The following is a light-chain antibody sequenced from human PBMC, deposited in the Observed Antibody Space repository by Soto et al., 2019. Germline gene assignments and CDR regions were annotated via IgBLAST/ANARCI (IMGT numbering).Light chain of an antibody. Sequence: SLLTQPGSGSGSPGQAITISCSGTSSDVGAFNYVSWYQQHPGKAPKLMIYDVSNRPSGVSNRFSGSKSGNTASLTISGLRAEDEADYYCNSYTSNNTYVFGTGTKVTVL. CDR1: SSDVGAFNY. CDR2: DVS. V-gene: IGLV2-14*03. J-gene: IGLJ1*01. CDR3: NSYTSNNTYV.